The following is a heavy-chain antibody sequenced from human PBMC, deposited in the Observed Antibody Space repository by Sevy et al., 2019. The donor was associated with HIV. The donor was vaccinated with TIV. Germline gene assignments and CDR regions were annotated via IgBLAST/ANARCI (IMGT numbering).Heavy chain of an antibody. D-gene: IGHD3-22*01. CDR3: ERGGSYYYDSSGTDALDI. Sequence: GGSLRLSCAASGFTFSNYWMHWVRQAPGKGLVWVSRINSDGSSTRYADFVKGRFTISRDNAKNTLYLQMNSLRAEDKAIYYCERGGSYYYDSSGTDALDIWGQGTMVTVSS. V-gene: IGHV3-74*01. CDR1: GFTFSNYW. J-gene: IGHJ3*02. CDR2: INSDGSST.